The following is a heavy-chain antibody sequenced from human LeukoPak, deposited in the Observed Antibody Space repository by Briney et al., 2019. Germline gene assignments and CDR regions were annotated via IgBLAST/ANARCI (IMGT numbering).Heavy chain of an antibody. CDR2: IGTASDT. Sequence: GGSLRLSCAASGFTFSSFDMHWVSHPTGQGLEWVSTIGTASDTYYPGSVEGRFTLSRDNAKNSLYLQMNSLTAGDTAVYYCARGPPRGKYYYMHVWGKGTTVTVSS. D-gene: IGHD1-1*01. CDR3: ARGPPRGKYYYMHV. J-gene: IGHJ6*03. CDR1: GFTFSSFD. V-gene: IGHV3-13*01.